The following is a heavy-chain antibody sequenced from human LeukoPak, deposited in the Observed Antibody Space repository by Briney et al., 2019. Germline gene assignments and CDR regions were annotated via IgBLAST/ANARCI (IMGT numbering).Heavy chain of an antibody. D-gene: IGHD2-2*01. CDR1: GFSLSSSGVG. J-gene: IGHJ5*02. CDR2: FYWNDDK. V-gene: IGHV2-5*01. CDR3: AHRGYCSSTSCYGRSRGWFDP. Sequence: SGPTLVNPTQTPTLTCTFSGFSLSSSGVGVGWIRQPPGKVLEWLALFYWNDDKRYSPSLKSRLTITKDTSKDQVVLTMTNMDPVDPATYYCAHRGYCSSTSCYGRSRGWFDPWGQGTLVTVSS.